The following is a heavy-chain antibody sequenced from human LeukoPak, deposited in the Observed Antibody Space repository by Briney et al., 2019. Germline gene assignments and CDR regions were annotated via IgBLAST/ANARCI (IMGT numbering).Heavy chain of an antibody. CDR1: GGSISSGGYS. D-gene: IGHD6-19*01. CDR2: LYYSGST. V-gene: IGHV4-30-4*07. J-gene: IGHJ4*02. CDR3: VSSGWSYYFDY. Sequence: SETLSLTCAVSGGSISSGGYSWNWIRQPPGKGLEWIGYLYYSGSTYYNPSLESRVLISVDTSKNQFSLKLSSVTAADTAVYYCVSSGWSYYFDYWGQGTLVTVSS.